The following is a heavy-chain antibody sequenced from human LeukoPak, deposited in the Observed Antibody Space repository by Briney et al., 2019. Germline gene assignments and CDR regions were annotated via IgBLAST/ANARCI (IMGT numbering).Heavy chain of an antibody. CDR2: IYYSGST. J-gene: IGHJ4*02. D-gene: IGHD3-22*01. V-gene: IGHV4-59*01. Sequence: SETLSLTCTVSGGSISSYYWSWIRQPPGKGLEWIGYIYYSGSTNYNPSLKSRVTISVDTSKNQFSLKLSSVTAADTAVYYCARVATPVSFTMIVVRSYSFDYWGQGTLVTVSS. CDR1: GGSISSYY. CDR3: ARVATPVSFTMIVVRSYSFDY.